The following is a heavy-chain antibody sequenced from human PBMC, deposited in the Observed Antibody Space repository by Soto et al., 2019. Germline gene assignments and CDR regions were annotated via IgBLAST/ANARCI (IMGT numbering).Heavy chain of an antibody. Sequence: SQTLSLTCAVYGGSFSGYYWSWIRQPPGKGLEWIVEINHSGSTNYNPSLKSRVTISVDTSKNQFSLKLSSVTAADTAVYYCARIQFSSSPPGAFDIWGQGTMVTVSS. CDR1: GGSFSGYY. V-gene: IGHV4-34*01. D-gene: IGHD6-6*01. J-gene: IGHJ3*02. CDR3: ARIQFSSSPPGAFDI. CDR2: INHSGST.